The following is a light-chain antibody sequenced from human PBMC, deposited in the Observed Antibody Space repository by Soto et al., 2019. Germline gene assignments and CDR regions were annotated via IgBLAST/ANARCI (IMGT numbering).Light chain of an antibody. V-gene: IGKV1-39*01. CDR1: QTVGIY. CDR3: QETYNTPWT. Sequence: DIQMTQSPPSLSASVGDRVTITCRASQTVGIYLNWYQQKPGKAPNLLIYGASTLQSGVPTRFGGSGSGTHFTLIINSLQPQDFATYYCQETYNTPWTFGQGTKV. J-gene: IGKJ1*01. CDR2: GAS.